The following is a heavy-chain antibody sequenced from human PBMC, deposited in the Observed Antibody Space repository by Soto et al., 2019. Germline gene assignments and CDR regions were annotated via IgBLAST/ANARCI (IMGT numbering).Heavy chain of an antibody. Sequence: ASVNVSCKASGDTFTGYYMHCVRQAPRQGLEWMGWINPNSGGTNYAQKFQGRVTMTRDTSISTAYMELSRLRSDDTAVYYCAWGPYDFLGDYYYYYGMDVWGQGTTVTVSS. CDR2: INPNSGGT. J-gene: IGHJ6*02. CDR1: GDTFTGYY. V-gene: IGHV1-2*02. D-gene: IGHD3-3*01. CDR3: AWGPYDFLGDYYYYYGMDV.